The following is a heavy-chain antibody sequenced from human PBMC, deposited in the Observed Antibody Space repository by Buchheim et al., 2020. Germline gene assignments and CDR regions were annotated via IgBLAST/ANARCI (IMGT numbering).Heavy chain of an antibody. CDR1: GDSIHSGGYS. CDR3: ARSLGATTVVTKGRYFDL. CDR2: IYYSGST. Sequence: HLHLQESGSGLVNPSQTLSLTCAVSGDSIHSGGYSWSWIRQPPGKGLEWIGYIYYSGSTYYNPSLKSRVTISVDTSKNQFSLKLSSVTAADTAVYYCARSLGATTVVTKGRYFDLWGRGTL. J-gene: IGHJ2*01. V-gene: IGHV4-30-2*05. D-gene: IGHD4-23*01.